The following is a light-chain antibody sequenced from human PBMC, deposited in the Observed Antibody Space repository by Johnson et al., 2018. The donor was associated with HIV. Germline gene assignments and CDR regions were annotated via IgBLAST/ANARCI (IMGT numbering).Light chain of an antibody. V-gene: IGLV1-51*02. CDR3: GTWDSSLSAFSC. J-gene: IGLJ1*01. CDR2: ENN. Sequence: QSVLTQPPSVSAAPGQKVTISCSGSSSNIGNNYVSWYQQLPGTAPKLLIYENNKRPSGIPDRFSGSKSGTSATLGITGLQTGDEADYYCGTWDSSLSAFSCFGTGTKVTVL. CDR1: SSNIGNNY.